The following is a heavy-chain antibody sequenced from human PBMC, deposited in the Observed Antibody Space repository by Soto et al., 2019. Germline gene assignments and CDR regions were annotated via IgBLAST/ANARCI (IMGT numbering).Heavy chain of an antibody. CDR3: ARERAVGIAVALNWFDP. V-gene: IGHV3-48*02. D-gene: IGHD6-19*01. CDR2: ISSSSSTI. Sequence: EVQLVESGGGLVQPGGSLRLSCAASGFTFSSYSMNWVRQAPGKGLEWVSYISSSSSTISYADSVKGRFTISRDNANNSLYLQMNSLRDEDPAVYYCARERAVGIAVALNWFDPWGQGTLVTVSS. CDR1: GFTFSSYS. J-gene: IGHJ5*02.